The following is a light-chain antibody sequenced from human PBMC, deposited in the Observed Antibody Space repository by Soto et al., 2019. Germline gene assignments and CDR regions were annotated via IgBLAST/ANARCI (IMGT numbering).Light chain of an antibody. CDR3: NSDTTISTYV. CDR2: DVR. Sequence: QSALTQPASVSGSPGQSITISCTGTSSDVGGYNYVSWYQQHPGKAPKLMIYDVRNRPSGVSNRCSGSKSVNTASLTISGLQAEDEADYYCNSDTTISTYVFGTGTKLTVL. CDR1: SSDVGGYNY. V-gene: IGLV2-14*01. J-gene: IGLJ1*01.